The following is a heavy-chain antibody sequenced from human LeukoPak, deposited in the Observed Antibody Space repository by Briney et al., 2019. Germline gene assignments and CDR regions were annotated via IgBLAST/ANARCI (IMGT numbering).Heavy chain of an antibody. V-gene: IGHV1-46*01. D-gene: IGHD3-10*01. J-gene: IGHJ5*02. Sequence: GASVKVSCKASGYTFTSYYMHWVRQVPGQGLEWMGVINANGGSTIYAQKFQGRITLTRDMSTTSVYMEVTSLRSEDTAVYYCARDHSGKWGLFSGWWFDPWGQGTLVTVSS. CDR2: INANGGST. CDR1: GYTFTSYY. CDR3: ARDHSGKWGLFSGWWFDP.